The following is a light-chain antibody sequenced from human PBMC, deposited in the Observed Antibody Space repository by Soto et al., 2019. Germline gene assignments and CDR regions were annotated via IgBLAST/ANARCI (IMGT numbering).Light chain of an antibody. Sequence: EVLLTQSPVTLSVYPGESCALSCRASQSFRGLLAWYQQKPGQAPRLLIYDAYNRATGIPPRFSGSGSGTAFTLTLSSLEPEDSAVYYCQQRHMWPITFGQGTRLEIK. CDR3: QQRHMWPIT. CDR2: DAY. J-gene: IGKJ5*01. V-gene: IGKV3-11*01. CDR1: QSFRGL.